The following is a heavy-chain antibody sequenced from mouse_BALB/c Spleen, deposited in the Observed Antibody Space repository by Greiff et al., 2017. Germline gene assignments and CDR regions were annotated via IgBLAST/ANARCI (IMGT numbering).Heavy chain of an antibody. Sequence: EVKLVESGGGLVQPGGSLRLSCATSGFTFTDYYMSWVRQPPGKALEWLGFIRNKANGYTTEYSASVKGRFTISRDNSQSILYLQMNTLRAEDSATYYCARDSHGSSSPVAYWGQGTLVTVSA. J-gene: IGHJ3*01. CDR1: GFTFTDYY. CDR2: IRNKANGYTT. V-gene: IGHV7-3*02. D-gene: IGHD1-1*01. CDR3: ARDSHGSSSPVAY.